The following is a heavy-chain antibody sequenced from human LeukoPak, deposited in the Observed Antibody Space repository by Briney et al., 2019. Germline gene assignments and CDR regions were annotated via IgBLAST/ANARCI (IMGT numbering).Heavy chain of an antibody. CDR3: ARGIAAAAIDY. V-gene: IGHV1-69*04. D-gene: IGHD6-13*01. CDR2: IVPILGIA. J-gene: IGHJ4*02. CDR1: GGTFSSYA. Sequence: SVKVSCKASGGTFSSYAISWVRQAPGQGLEWMGRIVPILGIANYAQKFQGRVTITADKSTSTAYMELSSLRSEDTAVYYCARGIAAAAIDYWGQGTLVTVSS.